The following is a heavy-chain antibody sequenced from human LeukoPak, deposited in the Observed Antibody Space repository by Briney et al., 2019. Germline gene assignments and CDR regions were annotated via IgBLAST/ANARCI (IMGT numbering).Heavy chain of an antibody. CDR2: MSGSGGMT. Sequence: PGGSLRLSCAVSGFTFSAYAMSWVRQAPGKGLEWVSAMSGSGGMTYYADSVKGRFSISRDNSKNTLHLQMNSLRAEDTAVYYCAKGAMPYYDGSGYNYFGYWGQGTPVTVSS. V-gene: IGHV3-23*01. D-gene: IGHD3-22*01. CDR1: GFTFSAYA. CDR3: AKGAMPYYDGSGYNYFGY. J-gene: IGHJ4*02.